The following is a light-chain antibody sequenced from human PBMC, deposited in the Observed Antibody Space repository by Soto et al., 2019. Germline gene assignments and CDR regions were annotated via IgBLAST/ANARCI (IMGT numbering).Light chain of an antibody. J-gene: IGKJ5*01. CDR1: QSLSSSQ. CDR2: DAS. V-gene: IGKV3D-20*02. Sequence: EIVLTQSPGTLSLSPGERATLSCRASQSLSSSQLAWYQQKPGQAPRLLIHDASSRATGISDRFTGSGSGTDFTLTISSLEPEDFAVYYCQQRSNWPPTFGQGTRLEIK. CDR3: QQRSNWPPT.